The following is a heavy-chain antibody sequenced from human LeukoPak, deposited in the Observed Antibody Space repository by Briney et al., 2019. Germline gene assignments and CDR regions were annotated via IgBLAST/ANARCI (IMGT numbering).Heavy chain of an antibody. Sequence: PGGSLRLSCAASGFSVSNNYMSWVRQAPGKGLEWVSVIYSGGSTFYADSVKGRFTISRDNSKNTLYLQMNSLRAEDTAVYYCARAIAVTPWYFDLWGRGTLVTVSS. CDR3: ARAIAVTPWYFDL. CDR2: IYSGGST. J-gene: IGHJ2*01. CDR1: GFSVSNNY. V-gene: IGHV3-66*01. D-gene: IGHD6-19*01.